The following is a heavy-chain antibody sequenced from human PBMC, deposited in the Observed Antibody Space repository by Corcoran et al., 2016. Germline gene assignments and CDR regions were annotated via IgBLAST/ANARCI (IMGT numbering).Heavy chain of an antibody. V-gene: IGHV3-33*01. J-gene: IGHJ4*02. CDR3: ARATNHDTTDSLYY. Sequence: QVQLVESGGGVVQPGRSLRLSCAASGFTFSTYDMHWVRQAQGKGLEWVAVIWFDGSNKYYADSVKGRFTISRDNSKNPMYFQMNSLRAEDTAVYYCARATNHDTTDSLYYWGQGTLVTVSS. CDR1: GFTFSTYD. CDR2: IWFDGSNK. D-gene: IGHD1-26*01.